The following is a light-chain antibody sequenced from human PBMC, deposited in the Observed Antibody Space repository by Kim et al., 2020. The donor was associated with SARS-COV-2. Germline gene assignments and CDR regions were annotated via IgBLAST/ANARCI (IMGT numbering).Light chain of an antibody. V-gene: IGLV3-1*01. CDR2: QDR. J-gene: IGLJ2*01. Sequence: SPGQTASITCSGDKLGDKYACWYQQKPRQSPVLVIYQDRKRPSGIPERFSGSNSGNTATLTISGTQAMDEADYYCQAWDSSTVVFGGGTQLTVL. CDR3: QAWDSSTVV. CDR1: KLGDKY.